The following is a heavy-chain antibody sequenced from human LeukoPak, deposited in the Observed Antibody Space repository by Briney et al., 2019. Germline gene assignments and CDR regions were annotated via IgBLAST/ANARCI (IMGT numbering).Heavy chain of an antibody. CDR1: GGSISSSSYY. CDR2: IYYSGST. V-gene: IGHV4-39*01. D-gene: IGHD3-22*01. CDR3: ARHRWNYDSSGYSATWGY. Sequence: ASETLSLTCTVSGGSISSSSYYWGWIRQPPGKGLEWIGSIYYSGSTYYNPSLKSRVTISVDTSKNQFSLKLSSVTAADTAVYYCARHRWNYDSSGYSATWGYWGQGTLVTVSS. J-gene: IGHJ4*02.